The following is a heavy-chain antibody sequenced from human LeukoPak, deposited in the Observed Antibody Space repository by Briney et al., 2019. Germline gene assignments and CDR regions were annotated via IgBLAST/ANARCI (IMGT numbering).Heavy chain of an antibody. CDR3: TRHVRFEGVDY. CDR1: GFFFSSYW. D-gene: IGHD3-3*01. CDR2: IKQDGSEK. J-gene: IGHJ4*02. Sequence: GGSLRFSCAASGFFFSSYWMSWVRQAPGKGLEWVANIKQDGSEKYYVDSVKGRFTISRDNAKNSLYLQMNSLRAEDTAVYYCTRHVRFEGVDYWGQGTLVTVSS. V-gene: IGHV3-7*01.